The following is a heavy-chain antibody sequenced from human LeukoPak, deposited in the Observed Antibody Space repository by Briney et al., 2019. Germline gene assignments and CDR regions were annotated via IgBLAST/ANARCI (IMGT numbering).Heavy chain of an antibody. CDR3: AKDTMIVPRGAFDI. V-gene: IGHV3-23*01. J-gene: IGHJ3*02. CDR1: GFTFSSYA. CDR2: ISGSGGST. D-gene: IGHD3-22*01. Sequence: HSGGSLRLSCAASGFTFSSYAMSWVRQAPGKGLEWVSVISGSGGSTYYADSVKGRFTISRDNSKSTLYLQMNSLRAEDTAVYYCAKDTMIVPRGAFDIWGQGTMVTVSS.